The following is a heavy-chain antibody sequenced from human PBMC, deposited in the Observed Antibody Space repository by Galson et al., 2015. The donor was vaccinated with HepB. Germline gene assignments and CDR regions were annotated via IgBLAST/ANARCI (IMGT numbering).Heavy chain of an antibody. Sequence: SLRLSCAASGFTFSTYSMNWVRQAPGKGPEWVSSIRSSSSNIYYADSVKGRFTISRDNAKNSLYLQMNSLRAEDTAVYYCARGWNDAPTRMDVFDIWGQGTVATVSS. CDR2: IRSSSSNI. CDR1: GFTFSTYS. CDR3: ARGWNDAPTRMDVFDI. V-gene: IGHV3-21*01. D-gene: IGHD1-1*01. J-gene: IGHJ3*02.